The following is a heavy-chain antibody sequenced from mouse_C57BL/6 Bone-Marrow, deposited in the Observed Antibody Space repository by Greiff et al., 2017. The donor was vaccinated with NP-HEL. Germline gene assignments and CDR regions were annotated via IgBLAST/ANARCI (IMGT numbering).Heavy chain of an antibody. V-gene: IGHV5-15*01. CDR1: GFTFSDYG. CDR3: ARHYYGSSLYYAMDY. Sequence: EVNVVESGGGLVQPGGSLKLSCAASGFTFSDYGMAWVRQAPRKGPEWVAFISNLAYSIYYADTVTGRFTISRENAKNTLYLEMSSLRSEDTAMYYCARHYYGSSLYYAMDYWGQGTSVTVSS. J-gene: IGHJ4*01. D-gene: IGHD1-1*01. CDR2: ISNLAYSI.